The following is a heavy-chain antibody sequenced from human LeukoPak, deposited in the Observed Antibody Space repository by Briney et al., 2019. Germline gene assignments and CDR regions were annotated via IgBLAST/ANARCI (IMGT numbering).Heavy chain of an antibody. Sequence: GGSLRLSCAASGFTFSGYSMNWVRQAPGKGLEWVSSITSSSSYIYYADSVKGRFTISRDNAKNSLYLQMNSLRAEDTAVYYCAREALTGYYTAFDYWGQGTLVTVSS. D-gene: IGHD3-9*01. J-gene: IGHJ4*02. CDR3: AREALTGYYTAFDY. CDR1: GFTFSGYS. V-gene: IGHV3-21*01. CDR2: ITSSSSYI.